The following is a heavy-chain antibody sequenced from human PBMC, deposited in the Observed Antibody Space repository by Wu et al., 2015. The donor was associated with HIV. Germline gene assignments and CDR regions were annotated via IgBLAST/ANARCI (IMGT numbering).Heavy chain of an antibody. J-gene: IGHJ4*02. CDR1: GYTFTDYY. D-gene: IGHD4-17*01. Sequence: QVQLVQSGAEVKKPGASMEVSCKASGYTFTDYYIHWVRQAPGQGLEWMGWINPNSGGTNYAQKFQGRVTMTRDTSISTAYMELSRLRSDDTAVFYCAKDRFPLATGGTTYFDSWGQGTLVTVSS. CDR2: INPNSGGT. V-gene: IGHV1-2*02. CDR3: AKDRFPLATGGTTYFDS.